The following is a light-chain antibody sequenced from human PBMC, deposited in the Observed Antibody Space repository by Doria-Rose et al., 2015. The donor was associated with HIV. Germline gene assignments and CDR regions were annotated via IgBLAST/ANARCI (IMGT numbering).Light chain of an antibody. Sequence: DIRVTQSPSSLSASVGDRVTITCRASQSTGSFLNWYQQKPVKAPKLLIYAASSMQHGVPSRFSGSGSVTDFTLTISSLQPEDFATYFCQQSYSTPLTFGGGTKVEIK. CDR2: AAS. CDR3: QQSYSTPLT. CDR1: QSTGSF. J-gene: IGKJ4*01. V-gene: IGKV1-39*01.